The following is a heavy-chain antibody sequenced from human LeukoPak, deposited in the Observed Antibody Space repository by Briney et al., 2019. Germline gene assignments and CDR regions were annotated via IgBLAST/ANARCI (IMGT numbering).Heavy chain of an antibody. V-gene: IGHV4-39*01. J-gene: IGHJ4*02. CDR3: ARLDYGDYPPNDY. Sequence: SETLSLTGTVSGGSISSSSYYWGWIRHPPRKGLEWIGSIYYSGSTYYNPSLKSRVTISVDTSKNQFSLKLSSVTAADTAVYYCARLDYGDYPPNDYWGQGTLVTVSS. CDR1: GGSISSSSYY. CDR2: IYYSGST. D-gene: IGHD4-17*01.